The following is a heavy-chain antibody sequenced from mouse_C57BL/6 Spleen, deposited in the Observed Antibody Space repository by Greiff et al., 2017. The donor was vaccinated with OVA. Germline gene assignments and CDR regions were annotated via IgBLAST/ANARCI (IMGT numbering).Heavy chain of an antibody. CDR1: GYTFTSYW. D-gene: IGHD2-4*01. J-gene: IGHJ4*01. V-gene: IGHV1-64*01. CDR2: IHPNSGST. Sequence: QVQLKQPGAELVKPGASVKLSCKASGYTFTSYWMHWVKQRPGQGLEWIGMIHPNSGSTNYNEKFKSKATLTVDKSSSTAYMQLSSLTSEDSAVYYCARDYDTGAMDYWGQGTSVTVSS. CDR3: ARDYDTGAMDY.